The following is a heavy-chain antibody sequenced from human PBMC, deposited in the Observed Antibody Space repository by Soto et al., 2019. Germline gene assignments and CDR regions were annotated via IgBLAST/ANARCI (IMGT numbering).Heavy chain of an antibody. Sequence: SETLSLTCTVSGGSFRSYYWTWLRQPPGKGLEWIGYISYTGRTKYNPSLQSRVTISVDTSKNDFSLNLSSVTAADTAVYFCAREWGLLPYYVMNVWGHGTAVTVSS. CDR3: AREWGLLPYYVMNV. V-gene: IGHV4-59*01. CDR2: ISYTGRT. CDR1: GGSFRSYY. J-gene: IGHJ6*02. D-gene: IGHD7-27*01.